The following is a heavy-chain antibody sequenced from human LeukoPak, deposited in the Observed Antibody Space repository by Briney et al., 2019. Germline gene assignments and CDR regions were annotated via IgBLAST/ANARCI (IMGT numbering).Heavy chain of an antibody. CDR3: ARLHAGRKAFEV. J-gene: IGHJ3*01. D-gene: IGHD1-14*01. CDR1: GAPLTSFY. V-gene: IGHV4-4*09. CDR2: IYISGAT. Sequence: SETLSLTCSVSGAPLTSFYWGWLRQPPGKGLEWIGHIYISGATFHNPSLESRVTISVDMSNNQFSLDMTSVAAADTAVYYCARLHAGRKAFEVWGQGTLVTVSS.